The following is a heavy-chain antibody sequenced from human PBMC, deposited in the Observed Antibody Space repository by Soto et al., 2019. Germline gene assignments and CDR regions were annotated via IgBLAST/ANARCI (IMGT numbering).Heavy chain of an antibody. CDR2: IYYSGST. Sequence: SETLSLTCTVSGGSISSYYWSWIRQPPGKGLEWIGYIYYSGSTNYNPSPKSRVTISVDTSKNQFSLKLSSVTAADTAVYYCARRWAAAGVYYFDYWGQGTLVTVSS. CDR1: GGSISSYY. D-gene: IGHD6-13*01. J-gene: IGHJ4*02. CDR3: ARRWAAAGVYYFDY. V-gene: IGHV4-59*08.